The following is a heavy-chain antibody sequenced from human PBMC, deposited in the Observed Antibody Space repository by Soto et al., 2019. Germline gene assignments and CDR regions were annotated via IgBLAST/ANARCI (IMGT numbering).Heavy chain of an antibody. CDR1: GGSISSYY. V-gene: IGHV4-59*01. D-gene: IGHD1-1*01. Sequence: SETLSLTCTVSGGSISSYYWSWIRQPPGKGLEWIGYIYYSGSTNYNPSLKSRVTISVDTSKNQFSLKLSSVTAADTAVYYFARYGLWNDYYYGMDVWGQGTTVTVS. CDR2: IYYSGST. J-gene: IGHJ6*02. CDR3: ARYGLWNDYYYGMDV.